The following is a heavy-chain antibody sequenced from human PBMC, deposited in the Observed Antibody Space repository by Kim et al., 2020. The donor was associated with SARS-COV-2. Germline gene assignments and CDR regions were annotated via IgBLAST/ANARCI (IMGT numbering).Heavy chain of an antibody. D-gene: IGHD3-9*01. CDR3: AHFGFDWLSSL. J-gene: IGHJ4*01. CDR1: GFIFSHYW. Sequence: GGSLRLSCEGSGFIFSHYWMHWVRQAPGKGLEWVSRISSDGSFTGYADSVKGRFTISRDNAKNTLYLQMNSLRAEDTAVYYCAHFGFDWLSSLWGHGTLVTVSS. V-gene: IGHV3-74*01. CDR2: ISSDGSFT.